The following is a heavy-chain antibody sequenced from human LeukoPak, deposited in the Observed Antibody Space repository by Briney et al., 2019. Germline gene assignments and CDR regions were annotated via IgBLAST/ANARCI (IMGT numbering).Heavy chain of an antibody. CDR2: INHSGST. J-gene: IGHJ4*02. CDR3: ARLGYSGYWGRDY. Sequence: SETLSLTCAVYGGSFSGYYWSWIRQPPGKGLEWIGEINHSGSTNYNPSLKSRVTISVDTSKNQFSPKLSSVTAADTAVYYCARLGYSGYWGRDYWGQGTLVTVSS. D-gene: IGHD5-12*01. CDR1: GGSFSGYY. V-gene: IGHV4-34*01.